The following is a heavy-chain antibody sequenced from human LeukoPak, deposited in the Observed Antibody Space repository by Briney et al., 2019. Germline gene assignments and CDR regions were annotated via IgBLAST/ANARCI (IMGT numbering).Heavy chain of an antibody. CDR3: ASDWIDGAHFSLDY. Sequence: GRSLRLSCAASGFTFSTYGMHWVRQAPGKGLEWVAVIWYDGSNKYYADSVKGRFTISRDNSKSTLYLQMNGLRAEDTAVYYCASDWIDGAHFSLDYWGQGTLVTVSS. V-gene: IGHV3-33*01. CDR2: IWYDGSNK. J-gene: IGHJ4*02. D-gene: IGHD4-17*01. CDR1: GFTFSTYG.